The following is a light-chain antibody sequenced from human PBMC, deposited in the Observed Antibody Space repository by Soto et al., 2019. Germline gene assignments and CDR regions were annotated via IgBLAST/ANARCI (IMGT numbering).Light chain of an antibody. V-gene: IGKV3-20*01. J-gene: IGKJ1*01. CDR2: GAS. Sequence: EIVLTQSPGTLSLSPGERATLSCRASQSISSTYVAWYQQKPGQAPRLLIYGASSRATGIADRFSGSGSGTDFTLTISRLEPEDFAVYYCQHYGSTPRTFGQGTKVDIK. CDR3: QHYGSTPRT. CDR1: QSISSTY.